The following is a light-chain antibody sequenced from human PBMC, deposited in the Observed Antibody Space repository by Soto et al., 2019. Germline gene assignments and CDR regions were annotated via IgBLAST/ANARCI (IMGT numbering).Light chain of an antibody. V-gene: IGKV1-5*01. Sequence: DVQLTQSPSTLSAAVGDSVTVTCRASQNIRNLLAWYQQKPGKAPKPLIYDASNLKTGVPSRFSGSGSGSEFNFTITGLQPYDFATYFCQQYNTSSTFGQGTRLEI. CDR3: QQYNTSST. J-gene: IGKJ5*01. CDR1: QNIRNL. CDR2: DAS.